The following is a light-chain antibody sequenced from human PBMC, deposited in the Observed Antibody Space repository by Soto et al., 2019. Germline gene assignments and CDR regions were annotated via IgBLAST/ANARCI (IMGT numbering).Light chain of an antibody. CDR2: EVS. Sequence: QSVLTQPASVSGSPGQSITISCTGTRSDVGSYNLVSWYQQHPGKAPKLMIYEVSKRPSGVSNRFSGSKSGNTASLTISGLQAEDEAHYYCCSYAGSSTVVFGGGTKVTVL. V-gene: IGLV2-23*02. J-gene: IGLJ2*01. CDR1: RSDVGSYNL. CDR3: CSYAGSSTVV.